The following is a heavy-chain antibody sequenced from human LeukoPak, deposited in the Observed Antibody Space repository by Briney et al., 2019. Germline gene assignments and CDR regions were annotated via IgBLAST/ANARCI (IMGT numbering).Heavy chain of an antibody. CDR2: VYYTGST. D-gene: IGHD3/OR15-3a*01. CDR3: ARQEIGLRSFDP. CDR1: GGSISSALYP. Sequence: PSETLSLTCTVSGGSISSALYPWGWIRQPPGKNLEWLGSVYYTGSTHNNPSLKSRVTISVDTSKNQFSLNLSSVTAADTAVYYCARQEIGLRSFDPWGQGTLVTVSS. J-gene: IGHJ5*02. V-gene: IGHV4-39*01.